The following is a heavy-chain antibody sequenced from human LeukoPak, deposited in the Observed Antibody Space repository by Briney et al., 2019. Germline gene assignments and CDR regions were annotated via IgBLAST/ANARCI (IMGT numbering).Heavy chain of an antibody. CDR1: GFTLTSAY. CDR2: IYMVSSI. V-gene: IGHV3-66*02. J-gene: IGHJ6*02. Sequence: GGSLTLSRVASGFTLTSAYMTGVRQAPGRGLEWVAVIYMVSSIYYAESVKGRFTISRDNSKNTLFLQTTSLRVEDTAVYYCARGNTDHARPSNGMDVWGQGTTVTVSS. D-gene: IGHD1-14*01. CDR3: ARGNTDHARPSNGMDV.